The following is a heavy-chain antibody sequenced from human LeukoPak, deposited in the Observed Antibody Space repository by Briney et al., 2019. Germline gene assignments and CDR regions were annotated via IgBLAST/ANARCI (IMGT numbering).Heavy chain of an antibody. D-gene: IGHD6-19*01. CDR2: IYYRGST. Sequence: PSQTLSLTCTVSSGSTSSGSYSWSWIRQPPGKGLEWIGYIYYRGSTYYNPSLKSRVTISADTSKNQFSLELDSVTAADTAVYYCAKAVAVATYYSDYWGQGTLVTVSS. V-gene: IGHV4-30-2*01. J-gene: IGHJ4*02. CDR3: AKAVAVATYYSDY. CDR1: SGSTSSGSYS.